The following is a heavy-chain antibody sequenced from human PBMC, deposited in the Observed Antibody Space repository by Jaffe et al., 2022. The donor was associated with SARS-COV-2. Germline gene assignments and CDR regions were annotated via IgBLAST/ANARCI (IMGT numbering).Heavy chain of an antibody. CDR1: GFTFSTYD. V-gene: IGHV3-23*01. CDR2: ISGSDGRT. J-gene: IGHJ4*02. CDR3: ARRDDDYGYYLRPGFDY. D-gene: IGHD4-17*01. Sequence: EVQLLESGGGLVQPGGSLRLACAASGFTFSTYDMSWVRQAPAKGLEWVSVISGSDGRTDYADSVKGRFTISRDNSKSTLYLQMNSLRAEDTAVYYCARRDDDYGYYLRPGFDYWGQGTLVTVSS.